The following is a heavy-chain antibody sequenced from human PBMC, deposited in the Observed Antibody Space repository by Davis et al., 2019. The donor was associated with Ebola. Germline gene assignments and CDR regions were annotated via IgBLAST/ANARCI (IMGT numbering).Heavy chain of an antibody. CDR2: IYAGDSDS. CDR1: GYGFADYW. CDR3: ARPMTNYWYFDL. Sequence: GESLKISCKGSGYGFADYWIAWVRQTPGKGLEWMGIIYAGDSDSRYSPSFEGQVTISVDRSINTAYLQWRSLRASDTAMYYCARPMTNYWYFDLWGRGTLVTVSS. J-gene: IGHJ2*01. V-gene: IGHV5-51*01.